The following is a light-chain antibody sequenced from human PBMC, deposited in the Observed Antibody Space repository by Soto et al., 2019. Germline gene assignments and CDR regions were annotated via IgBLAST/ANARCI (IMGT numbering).Light chain of an antibody. J-gene: IGLJ1*01. CDR2: EVS. CDR1: SSDVGSFNR. V-gene: IGLV2-18*01. CDR3: SLYTSSGTYV. Sequence: QSVLTQPPSVSGSPGQSVTISCAGTSSDVGSFNRVSWYQKTPGTAPKVVIYEVSNRPSGVPDRFSGSRSGSTASLTISGLQAEDEADYYCSLYTSSGTYVFGTGTKVTVL.